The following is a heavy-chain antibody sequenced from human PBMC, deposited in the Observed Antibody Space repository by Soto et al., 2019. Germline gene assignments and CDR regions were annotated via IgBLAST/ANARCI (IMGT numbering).Heavy chain of an antibody. V-gene: IGHV1-24*01. CDR1: GYTLTELS. CDR3: ATGGWLPIVYYYYGMDV. D-gene: IGHD5-12*01. J-gene: IGHJ6*02. CDR2: FDPEDGET. Sequence: ASVKVSCKVSGYTLTELSMHWVRQAPGKGLEWMGGFDPEDGETIYAQKFQGRVTMTEDTSTDTAYMELSSLRSEDTAVYYCATGGWLPIVYYYYGMDVWGQGTTVTVSS.